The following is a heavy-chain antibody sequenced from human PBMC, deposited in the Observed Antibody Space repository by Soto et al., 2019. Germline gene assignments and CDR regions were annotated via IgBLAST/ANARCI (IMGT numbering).Heavy chain of an antibody. CDR2: FDPEDGET. Sequence: ALLKGSRKGSGYTLSEVSIHCGRQAPGKGLEWMGGFDPEDGETIYAQKFQGRVTMTEDTSTDTAYMELSSLRSEDTAVYYCATGSYDSSGYYLGPDYWGQGTLVTVSS. CDR3: ATGSYDSSGYYLGPDY. CDR1: GYTLSEVS. V-gene: IGHV1-24*01. J-gene: IGHJ4*02. D-gene: IGHD3-22*01.